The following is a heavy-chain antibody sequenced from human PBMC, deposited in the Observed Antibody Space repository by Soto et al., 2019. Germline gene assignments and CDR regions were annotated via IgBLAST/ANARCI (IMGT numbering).Heavy chain of an antibody. CDR1: GFTFSSYA. Sequence: LRLSCAASGFTFSSYAMSWVRQAPGKGLEWVSAISGSGGSTYYADSVKGRFTISRDNSKNTLYLQMNSLRAEDTAVYYCAKDKNAQGLETFDYWGQGTLVTVSS. J-gene: IGHJ4*02. CDR3: AKDKNAQGLETFDY. CDR2: ISGSGGST. V-gene: IGHV3-23*01. D-gene: IGHD1-1*01.